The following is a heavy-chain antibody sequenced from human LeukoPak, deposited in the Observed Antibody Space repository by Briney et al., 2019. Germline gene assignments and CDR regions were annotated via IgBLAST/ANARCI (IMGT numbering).Heavy chain of an antibody. J-gene: IGHJ4*02. V-gene: IGHV3-33*01. Sequence: GRSLRLSCAASGFTFSSYGMHWVRQAPGKGLEWVAVIWYDGSNKYYADSVQGRFTTSRDNSKNTLYLQMNSLRAEDTAVYYCARGSSSGWKFDYWGQGTLVTVSS. CDR2: IWYDGSNK. CDR1: GFTFSSYG. D-gene: IGHD6-19*01. CDR3: ARGSSSGWKFDY.